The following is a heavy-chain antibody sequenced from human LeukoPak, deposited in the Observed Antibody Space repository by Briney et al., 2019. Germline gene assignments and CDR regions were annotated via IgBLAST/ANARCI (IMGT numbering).Heavy chain of an antibody. D-gene: IGHD6-19*01. CDR2: ISGSGGST. CDR1: GFTFSYYY. Sequence: GGSLRLSCAASGFTFSYYYMSGVRQAPGKGLEWVSAISGSGGSTYYADSVKGRFTISRDNSKNTLYLQMNSLRAEDTAVYYCAKESDSSGWYYYYYGMDVWGQGTTVTVSS. J-gene: IGHJ6*02. CDR3: AKESDSSGWYYYYYGMDV. V-gene: IGHV3-23*01.